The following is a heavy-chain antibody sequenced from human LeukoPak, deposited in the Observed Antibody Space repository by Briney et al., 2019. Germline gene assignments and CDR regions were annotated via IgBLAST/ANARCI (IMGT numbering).Heavy chain of an antibody. CDR3: AREESYYDFWSGYRVGYYFDY. D-gene: IGHD3-3*01. CDR1: GFTFSSYW. Sequence: GGSLRLSCAASGFTFSSYWIHWVRQAPGKGLVWVSRINSDGSSTSYADSVKGRFTISRDNAKNTLYLQMNSLRAEDTAVYYCAREESYYDFWSGYRVGYYFDYWGQGTLVTVSS. V-gene: IGHV3-74*01. CDR2: INSDGSST. J-gene: IGHJ4*02.